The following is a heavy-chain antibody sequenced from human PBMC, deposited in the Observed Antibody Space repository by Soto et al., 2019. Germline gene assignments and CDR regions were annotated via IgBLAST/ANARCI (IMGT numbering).Heavy chain of an antibody. V-gene: IGHV4-34*01. J-gene: IGHJ6*03. CDR3: NRTYYYYYYMDV. Sequence: SETLSLTCAVYGGSFSGYYWSWIRQPPGKGLEWIGEINHSGSTNYNPSLKSRVTISVDTSKNQFSLKLSSVTAADTAVYYCNRTYYYYYYMDVWGKGTXVTVSS. CDR1: GGSFSGYY. CDR2: INHSGST.